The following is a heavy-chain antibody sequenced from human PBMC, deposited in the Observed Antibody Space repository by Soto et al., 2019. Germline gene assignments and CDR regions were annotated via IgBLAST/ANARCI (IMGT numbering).Heavy chain of an antibody. Sequence: PGGSLRLSCAASGFTFSSYSMNWVRQAPGKGLEWVSSISSSSSYIYYADSVKGRFTISSDNAKNPLYLQMTSLTAEDTAVYYCARQAMVRGLSYYYYGMDVWGQGTTVTVSS. J-gene: IGHJ6*02. V-gene: IGHV3-21*01. CDR1: GFTFSSYS. CDR3: ARQAMVRGLSYYYYGMDV. CDR2: ISSSSSYI. D-gene: IGHD3-10*01.